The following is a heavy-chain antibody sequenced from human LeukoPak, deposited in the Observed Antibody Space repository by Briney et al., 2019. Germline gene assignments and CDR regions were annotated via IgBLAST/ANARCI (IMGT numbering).Heavy chain of an antibody. Sequence: GGSLRLSCAASGFTFDDYAMHWVRQAPGKGLEWVSGISWDSGSIGYADSVKGRFTISRDNAKNSLYLQMNSLRAEDTALYYCAKDIYGRPCYDILTGRWGGYYGMDVWGQGTTVTVSS. V-gene: IGHV3-9*01. CDR3: AKDIYGRPCYDILTGRWGGYYGMDV. CDR2: ISWDSGSI. J-gene: IGHJ6*02. D-gene: IGHD3-9*01. CDR1: GFTFDDYA.